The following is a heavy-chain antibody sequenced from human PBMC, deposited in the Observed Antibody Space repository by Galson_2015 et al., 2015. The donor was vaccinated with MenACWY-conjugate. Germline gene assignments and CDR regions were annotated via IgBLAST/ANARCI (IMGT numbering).Heavy chain of an antibody. J-gene: IGHJ4*02. Sequence: LRLSCAASGFTLSHYYMSWVRQAPGKGLEWVATIRGDGSETFHLNSVKDRFTISRDNAQNSLFLQMDSLRAEDTAVYYCARPVRNRLTIAVPCYFDHWGQGTLVAVSS. V-gene: IGHV3-7*03. CDR2: IRGDGSET. CDR3: ARPVRNRLTIAVPCYFDH. D-gene: IGHD2-21*01. CDR1: GFTLSHYY.